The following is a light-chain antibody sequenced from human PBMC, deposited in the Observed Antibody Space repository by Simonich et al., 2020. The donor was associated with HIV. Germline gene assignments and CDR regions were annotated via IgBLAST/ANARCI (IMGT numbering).Light chain of an antibody. CDR2: AAS. J-gene: IGKJ4*01. Sequence: DIQMTQSPSSLSASVGDRVTITCRANQDISNSLAWYQQKPGKAPKVLLSAASELESGVPSRFSGSGSGTDYTLTISSLQPEDFATYYCQQYYSNTLTFGGGTKVGIK. CDR3: QQYYSNTLT. V-gene: IGKV1-NL1*01. CDR1: QDISNS.